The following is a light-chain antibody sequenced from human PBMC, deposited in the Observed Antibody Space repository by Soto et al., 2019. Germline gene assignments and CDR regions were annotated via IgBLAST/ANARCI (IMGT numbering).Light chain of an antibody. CDR3: AAWDDSPNGVV. CDR1: SSNIGSNT. Sequence: QSVLTQPPSASGTPGQRVTISCSGSSSNIGSNTVYWYQQLPGTAPKLLIYSNNQRPSGVPDRFSGSKSGTSASLAISGLLSEDAADYYCAAWDDSPNGVVFGGGTKLTVL. CDR2: SNN. V-gene: IGLV1-44*01. J-gene: IGLJ2*01.